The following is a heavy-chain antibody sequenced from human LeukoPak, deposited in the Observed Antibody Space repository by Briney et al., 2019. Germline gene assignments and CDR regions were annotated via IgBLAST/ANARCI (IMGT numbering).Heavy chain of an antibody. CDR3: ARVGTGNFDY. J-gene: IGHJ4*02. CDR2: ISFDGSDA. D-gene: IGHD2-8*02. V-gene: IGHV3-74*01. Sequence: GGSLRLSCAASGFTFSGFWMHWVRQAPGKGLVWVSCISFDGSDATYADSVKGRFTISRDNAKNTLYLQMNSLRAEDTAVYYCARVGTGNFDYWGQGTLVTVSS. CDR1: GFTFSGFW.